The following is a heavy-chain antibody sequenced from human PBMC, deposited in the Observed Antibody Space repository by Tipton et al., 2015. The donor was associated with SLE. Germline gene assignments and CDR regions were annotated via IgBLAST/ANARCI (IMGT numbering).Heavy chain of an antibody. V-gene: IGHV4-4*02. CDR2: IHHSGST. D-gene: IGHD2-21*02. CDR3: ARVVTVGAAHYYDIDV. CDR1: GGSIRSSNW. Sequence: SLRLSCAVSGGSIRSSNWWSWVRQPPGKGLEWIGEIHHSGSTNSNPSLKSRVTISVDKSKSQFSLKLSSVTVADTAVYYCARVVTVGAAHYYDIDVWGQGTRVTVSS. J-gene: IGHJ6*02.